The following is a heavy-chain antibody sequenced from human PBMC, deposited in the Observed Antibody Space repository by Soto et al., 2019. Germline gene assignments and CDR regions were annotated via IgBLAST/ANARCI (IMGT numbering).Heavy chain of an antibody. Sequence: VKVSCKVSGYTLTELSMHWVRQAPGKGLEWMGGFDPEDGETIYAQKFQGRVTMTEDTSTDTAYMELSSLRSEDTAVYYCALTGTREYYYYYGMDVWGQGTTVTVSS. D-gene: IGHD1-7*01. CDR1: GYTLTELS. CDR2: FDPEDGET. J-gene: IGHJ6*02. V-gene: IGHV1-24*01. CDR3: ALTGTREYYYYYGMDV.